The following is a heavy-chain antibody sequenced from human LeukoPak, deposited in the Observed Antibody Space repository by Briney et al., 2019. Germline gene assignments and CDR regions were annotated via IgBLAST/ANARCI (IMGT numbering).Heavy chain of an antibody. V-gene: IGHV4-61*02. CDR3: ARGPSIAAAGFPFGY. Sequence: PSETLSLTCTVSGGSISSGSYYWSWIRQPAGKGLEWIGRIYTSGSTNYNPSLKSRVTISVDTSKNQFSLKLSSVTAADTAVYYCARGPSIAAAGFPFGYWGQGTLVTVSS. J-gene: IGHJ4*02. CDR2: IYTSGST. D-gene: IGHD6-13*01. CDR1: GGSISSGSYY.